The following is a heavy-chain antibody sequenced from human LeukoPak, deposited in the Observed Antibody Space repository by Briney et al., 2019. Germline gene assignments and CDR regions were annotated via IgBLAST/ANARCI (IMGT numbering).Heavy chain of an antibody. CDR2: IKTKSEGATI. Sequence: GGSLRLSCAASGYTFSIAWMSWIRQAPGKGLEWVGLIKTKSEGATIDYAAPVRGRFTISRDDSKNTLYLQMNSLKTEDTAVYYCTTGGADTGRFDIWGQGTMVTVSS. CDR1: GYTFSIAW. J-gene: IGHJ3*02. V-gene: IGHV3-15*01. CDR3: TTGGADTGRFDI. D-gene: IGHD1-1*01.